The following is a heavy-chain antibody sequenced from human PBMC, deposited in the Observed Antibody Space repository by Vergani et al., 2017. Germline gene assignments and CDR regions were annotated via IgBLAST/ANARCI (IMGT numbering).Heavy chain of an antibody. CDR2: IWYDGSNK. CDR1: GFTFSSYG. V-gene: IGHV3-33*01. J-gene: IGHJ4*02. CDR3: ARDIYSYGVPQYYFDY. Sequence: VQLVESGGGLVQPGRSLRLSCAASGFTFSSYGMHWVRQAPGKGLEWVAVIWYDGSNKYYADSVKGRFTISRDNSKNTLYLQMNSLRAEDTAVYYCARDIYSYGVPQYYFDYWGQGTLVTVSS. D-gene: IGHD5-18*01.